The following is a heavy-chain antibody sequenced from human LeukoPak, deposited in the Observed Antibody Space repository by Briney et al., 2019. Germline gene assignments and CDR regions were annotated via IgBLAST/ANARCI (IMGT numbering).Heavy chain of an antibody. CDR2: IYTSGST. CDR3: ARSVASHFDY. V-gene: IGHV4-61*02. J-gene: IGHJ4*02. CDR1: GGSISSGSYY. Sequence: SETLSLTCTVSGGSISSGSYYWSWIRQPAGKGLEWIGRIYTSGSTNYNPSLKSRVTISVDTSKNQFSLKLSSVTAADTAVYYCARSVASHFDYWGQGTLVTVSS.